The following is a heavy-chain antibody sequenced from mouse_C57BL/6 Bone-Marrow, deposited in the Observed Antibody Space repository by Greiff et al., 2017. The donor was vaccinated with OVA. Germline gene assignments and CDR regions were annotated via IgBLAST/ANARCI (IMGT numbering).Heavy chain of an antibody. D-gene: IGHD1-1*01. V-gene: IGHV1-66*01. CDR3: ARDYYGSSCAMDY. CDR2: IYPGSGNT. J-gene: IGHJ4*01. Sequence: VQLQQSGPELVKPGASVKISCKASGYSFTSYYIHWVKQRPGQGLEWIGWIYPGSGNTKYNEKFKGKATLTADTSSSTAYMQLSSLTSEDSAVYYCARDYYGSSCAMDYWGQGTSVTVSS. CDR1: GYSFTSYY.